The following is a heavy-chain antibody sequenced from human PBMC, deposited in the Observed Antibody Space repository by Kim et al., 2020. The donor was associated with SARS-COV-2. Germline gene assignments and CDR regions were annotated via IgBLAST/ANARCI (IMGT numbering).Heavy chain of an antibody. J-gene: IGHJ4*02. D-gene: IGHD1-26*01. V-gene: IGHV3-48*03. Sequence: YYADSVKGRFTISRDNAKNSLYLQMNSLRAEDTAVYYCARGGQSYIVFDYWGQGTLVTVSS. CDR3: ARGGQSYIVFDY.